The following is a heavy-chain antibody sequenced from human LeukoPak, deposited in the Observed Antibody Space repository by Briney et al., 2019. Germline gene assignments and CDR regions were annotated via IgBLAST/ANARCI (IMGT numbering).Heavy chain of an antibody. CDR3: ARDTYDILTGHGDAFDI. V-gene: IGHV3-7*01. CDR2: IKQDGSEK. D-gene: IGHD3-9*01. Sequence: PGGSLRLSCAASGFTFSSYWMSWVRQASGKGLEWVANIKQDGSEKYYVDSVKGRFTISRDNAKNSLYLQMNSLRAEDTAVYYCARDTYDILTGHGDAFDIWGQGTMVTVSS. CDR1: GFTFSSYW. J-gene: IGHJ3*02.